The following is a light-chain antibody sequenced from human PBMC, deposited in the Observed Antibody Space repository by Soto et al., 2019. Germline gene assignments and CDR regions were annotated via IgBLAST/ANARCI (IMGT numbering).Light chain of an antibody. V-gene: IGKV1-6*01. J-gene: IGKJ1*01. Sequence: IQLTQSPSSLLATAGDRVTITCRASQDIRSPLGSYQQKPGKVPKLLIHAAPTLQCGVPSRFSGRRSCRDFTLTISCLQPEDFAVYYCQQYGSSGTFGPGTKVDI. CDR3: QQYGSSGT. CDR2: AAP. CDR1: QDIRSP.